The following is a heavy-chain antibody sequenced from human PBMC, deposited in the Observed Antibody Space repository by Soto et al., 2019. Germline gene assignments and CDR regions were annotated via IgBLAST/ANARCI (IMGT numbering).Heavy chain of an antibody. V-gene: IGHV3-30-3*01. CDR1: IFTWRRQA. J-gene: IGHJ4*02. D-gene: IGHD3-10*01. Sequence: SLKISCEGSIFTWRRQALHWVRQAPGKGLEWVAVVSKDGSVKYWIESVKGRFTLSRDNSKNTVYLEMNSLRPEDTGVYYCVRSRSGAVADSFDLWGQGTLVTVSS. CDR2: VSKDGSVK. CDR3: VRSRSGAVADSFDL.